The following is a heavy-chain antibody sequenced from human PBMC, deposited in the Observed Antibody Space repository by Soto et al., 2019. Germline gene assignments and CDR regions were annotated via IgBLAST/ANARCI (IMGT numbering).Heavy chain of an antibody. V-gene: IGHV4-38-2*01. Sequence: SETLSLTCAVSGYSIRSDYYWGWIRQPPGKGLEWIGSIYQSGAAYYNPSLKSRVTISVDTSKNEFSLKVSSVTAADTAVYYCARVPGSKGYFDYWGQGTPVTFSS. J-gene: IGHJ4*02. CDR3: ARVPGSKGYFDY. CDR2: IYQSGAA. D-gene: IGHD2-2*01. CDR1: GYSIRSDYY.